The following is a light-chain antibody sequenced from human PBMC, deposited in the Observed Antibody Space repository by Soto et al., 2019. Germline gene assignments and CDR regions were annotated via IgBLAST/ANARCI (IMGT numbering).Light chain of an antibody. J-gene: IGKJ1*01. Sequence: EVVMTQSPATLSVSPGERATLSCRASQSVSSNLAWFQQKPGQAPRLLIYDASTRATGIPARFSGSGSGTEFTLIISSLQSEDFAVYYCQQYNNWLTFGQGTKVDIK. CDR3: QQYNNWLT. V-gene: IGKV3-15*01. CDR1: QSVSSN. CDR2: DAS.